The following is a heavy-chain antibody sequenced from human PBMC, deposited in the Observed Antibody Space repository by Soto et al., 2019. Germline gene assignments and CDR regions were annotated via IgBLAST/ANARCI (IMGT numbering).Heavy chain of an antibody. V-gene: IGHV1-2*04. Sequence: ASVKVSCKASGYTFTSYAMHWVRQAPGQRLEWMGGINPNTGCTNYVQHFHGLFSISSDTSISTASMELSRLRSDDTAVYYCARGEAESGCSYSSYYYYGMDVWGQGTTVTVSS. CDR3: ARGEAESGCSYSSYYYYGMDV. D-gene: IGHD5-18*01. CDR2: INPNTGCT. J-gene: IGHJ6*02. CDR1: GYTFTSYA.